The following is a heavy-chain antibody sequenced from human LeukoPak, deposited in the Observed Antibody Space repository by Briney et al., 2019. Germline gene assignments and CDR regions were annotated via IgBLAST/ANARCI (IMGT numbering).Heavy chain of an antibody. CDR2: IYPGDSDT. V-gene: IGHV5-51*01. J-gene: IGHJ4*02. CDR3: ASGNSIFDY. D-gene: IGHD4-23*01. Sequence: GESLKISCKGSGYSFTTHWVAWVRQMPGKGLEWMGIIYPGDSDTRYSPSFQGQVTISADRSISTDYMQWSSLKASDSAIYYCASGNSIFDYWGQGTLVTVS. CDR1: GYSFTTHW.